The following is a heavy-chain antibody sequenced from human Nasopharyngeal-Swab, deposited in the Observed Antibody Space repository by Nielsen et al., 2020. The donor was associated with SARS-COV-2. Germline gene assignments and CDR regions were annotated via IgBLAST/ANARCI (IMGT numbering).Heavy chain of an antibody. CDR3: ARDAGKYSGYVFRGPYNWFDP. CDR1: GGTFSNYA. J-gene: IGHJ5*02. V-gene: IGHV1-69*10. D-gene: IGHD5-12*01. Sequence: SVKVSCKASGGTFSNYAISWVRQAPGQGLEWMGGIIPILDFTNYARKFQGRVTITADKSTSTAYMTLSSLSSDDTAVYYCARDAGKYSGYVFRGPYNWFDPWGQGTLVTVSS. CDR2: IIPILDFT.